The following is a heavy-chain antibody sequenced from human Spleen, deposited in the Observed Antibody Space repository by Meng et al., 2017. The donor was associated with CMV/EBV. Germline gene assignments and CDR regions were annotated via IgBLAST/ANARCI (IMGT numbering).Heavy chain of an antibody. CDR3: ARSYSGSYYNI. D-gene: IGHD1-26*01. J-gene: IGHJ3*02. Sequence: GALRLSCTVSGGSMSTYYWSWIRQSPRKGLEWIGYIYYSGSTNYNPSLKSRITISVDSSKSQFSLKLRSVTAADTAVYFCARSYSGSYYNIWGQGTRVTVSS. V-gene: IGHV4-59*01. CDR2: IYYSGST. CDR1: GGSMSTYY.